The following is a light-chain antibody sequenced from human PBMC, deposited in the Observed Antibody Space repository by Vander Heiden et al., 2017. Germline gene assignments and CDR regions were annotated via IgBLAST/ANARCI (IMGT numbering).Light chain of an antibody. J-gene: IGKJ4*01. CDR1: QSLLYGNGDNY. CDR3: MQALQTPLT. CDR2: LGS. V-gene: IGKV2-28*01. Sequence: IVMTQSPLSLPVTPGEPASISCRSSQSLLYGNGDNYLDWYLQKPGQSPQLLIYLGSNRASGVPDRFSGSGSGTDFTLKISRVEAQDVGVYYCMQALQTPLTFGGGTKVEIK.